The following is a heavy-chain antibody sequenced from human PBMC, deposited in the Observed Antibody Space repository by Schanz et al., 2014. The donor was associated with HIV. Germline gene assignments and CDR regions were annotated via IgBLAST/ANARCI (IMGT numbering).Heavy chain of an antibody. V-gene: IGHV1-69*10. D-gene: IGHD5-18*01. J-gene: IGHJ6*02. CDR1: GYTFTGHY. CDR2: IIPILGGA. Sequence: QVQLEQSGAEVKKPGASVTVSCRSSGYTFTGHYMHWVRQAPGQGLEWMGDIIPILGGANYARKFQGRVTITVDKSTSTVYMELIGLRSEDTAIYYCARDVQPLYGMDVWGQGTTVTVSS. CDR3: ARDVQPLYGMDV.